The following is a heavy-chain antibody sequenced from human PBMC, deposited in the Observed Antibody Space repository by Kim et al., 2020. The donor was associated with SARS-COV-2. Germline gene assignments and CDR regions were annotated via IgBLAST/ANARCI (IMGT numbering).Heavy chain of an antibody. D-gene: IGHD3-22*01. CDR1: GYTFTGYY. V-gene: IGHV1-2*06. CDR3: ARAWDYYDSSGYPYYFDY. Sequence: ASVKVSCKASGYTFTGYYMHWVRQAPGQGLEWMGRINPDSGGTNYAQNFQGRVTMTSDTSISTAYMELSGLRSDDTAMYYCARAWDYYDSSGYPYYFDYW. J-gene: IGHJ4*01. CDR2: INPDSGGT.